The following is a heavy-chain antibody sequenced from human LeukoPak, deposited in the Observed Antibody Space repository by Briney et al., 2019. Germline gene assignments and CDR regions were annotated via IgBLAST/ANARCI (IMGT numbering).Heavy chain of an antibody. CDR1: GGSISSYY. CDR3: ARGGSGGSGSYYSYYYYYVDV. J-gene: IGHJ6*03. V-gene: IGHV4-59*01. CDR2: IYYSGST. Sequence: SETLSLTCTVSGGSISSYYWSWIRQPPGKGLEWIGYIYYSGSTNYNPSLKSRVTISVDTSKNQFSLKLSSVTAADTAVYYCARGGSGGSGSYYSYYYYYVDVWGKGTTVTVSS. D-gene: IGHD3-10*01.